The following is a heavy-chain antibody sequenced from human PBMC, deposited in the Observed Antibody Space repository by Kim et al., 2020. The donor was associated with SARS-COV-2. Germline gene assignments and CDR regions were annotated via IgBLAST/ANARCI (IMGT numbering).Heavy chain of an antibody. V-gene: IGHV3-11*05. CDR2: ISSSTSYT. CDR3: ERVPSGSSSWYWFDP. J-gene: IGHJ5*02. CDR1: GFTFSDYY. D-gene: IGHD6-13*01. Sequence: GGSLRLSCAASGFTFSDYYMSWIRQAPGKGLEWVSYISSSTSYTKYADSVKGRFTISRDNAKNSLYLQMNSLRAEDTAVYYYERVPSGSSSWYWFDPWGQGTLVSIS.